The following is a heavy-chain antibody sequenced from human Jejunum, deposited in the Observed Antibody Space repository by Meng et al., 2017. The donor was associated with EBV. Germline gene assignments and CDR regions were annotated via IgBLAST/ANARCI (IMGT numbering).Heavy chain of an antibody. Sequence: QVHRTEWCEGLLKPSETLSLTSPVYGGSFRGYQWTWIPQPPGKWLEWMGEINHREKTNYSPSLKSRVTISVDTSKNQFSLKLSSMTAADTAVYYCARAVYGDSAYSWGQGTLVTVSS. CDR2: INHREKT. D-gene: IGHD4-17*01. V-gene: IGHV4-34*01. J-gene: IGHJ4*02. CDR3: ARAVYGDSAYS. CDR1: GGSFRGYQ.